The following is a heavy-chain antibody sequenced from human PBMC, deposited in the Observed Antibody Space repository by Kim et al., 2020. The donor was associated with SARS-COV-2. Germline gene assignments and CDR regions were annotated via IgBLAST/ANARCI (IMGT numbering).Heavy chain of an antibody. CDR3: AKAQQLSSGWYVFEA. D-gene: IGHD6-19*01. Sequence: GGSLRLSCGASGFTVNNFAMRWVRQAPGKGLEWVSTDPGGGGRTFYADSVKGRFTISRDNSKNTLFLQMNRVRAEDTAVYYCAKAQQLSSGWYVFEAWGQGTLGTVSP. CDR1: GFTVNNFA. V-gene: IGHV3-23*01. J-gene: IGHJ5*02. CDR2: DPGGGGRT.